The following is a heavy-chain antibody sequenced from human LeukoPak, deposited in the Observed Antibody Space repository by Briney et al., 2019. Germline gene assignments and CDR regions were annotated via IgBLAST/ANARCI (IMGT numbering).Heavy chain of an antibody. D-gene: IGHD2-2*01. J-gene: IGHJ4*02. CDR2: IYWDDDE. CDR3: VHTPTKKGSSNFDY. Sequence: ESGPTLVNPTETLTLTCTFSGFSLSTSRVGVGWIRQPPGKALEWLALIYWDDDERYSPSLESRLTITKGTSKNQLVLTMTNMDPVDTATYYCVHTPTKKGSSNFDYWGQGTLVTVSS. V-gene: IGHV2-5*02. CDR1: GFSLSTSRVG.